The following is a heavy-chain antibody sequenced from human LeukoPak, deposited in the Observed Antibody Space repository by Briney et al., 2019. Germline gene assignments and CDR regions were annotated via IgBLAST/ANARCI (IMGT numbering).Heavy chain of an antibody. J-gene: IGHJ4*02. Sequence: GGSLRLSCAASGFTFSSYSMNWVRQAPGQGLEWVSSISSSSRYRYYAISVKGRFTISRDNAKNSLYLQMNGLRAEDTAVYYCARLTRYCSSTSCYMYVDYWGQGTLVTVSS. CDR2: ISSSSRYR. CDR1: GFTFSSYS. V-gene: IGHV3-21*01. CDR3: ARLTRYCSSTSCYMYVDY. D-gene: IGHD2-2*02.